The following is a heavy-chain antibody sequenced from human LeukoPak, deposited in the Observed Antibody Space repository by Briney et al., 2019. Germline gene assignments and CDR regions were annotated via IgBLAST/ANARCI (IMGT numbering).Heavy chain of an antibody. CDR2: FVPEDGET. J-gene: IGHJ4*02. D-gene: IGHD6-19*01. V-gene: IGHV1-24*01. Sequence: VASVKVSCKVSGYTLTELSMHWVRQAPGKGLEWMGGFVPEDGETIYAQKFQGRVTMTEDTSTDTAYMELSSLRSEDTAVYYCATVHSSGWEAFDYWGQGTLVTVSS. CDR1: GYTLTELS. CDR3: ATVHSSGWEAFDY.